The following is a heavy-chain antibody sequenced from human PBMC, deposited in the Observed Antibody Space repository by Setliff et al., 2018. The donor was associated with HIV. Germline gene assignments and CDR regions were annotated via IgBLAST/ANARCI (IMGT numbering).Heavy chain of an antibody. CDR3: ARTSLYGYDILSPDSKRDNYFDH. CDR2: IYYSGSP. D-gene: IGHD3-9*01. Sequence: SETLSLTCTVSGGSISSYYWSWIRQPPGKGLEWIGYIYYSGSPNYNPSLKSRVAISVDTSKNQFSLKLTSVTAADTAVYYCARTSLYGYDILSPDSKRDNYFDHWGQGALVTVSS. J-gene: IGHJ4*02. V-gene: IGHV4-59*08. CDR1: GGSISSYY.